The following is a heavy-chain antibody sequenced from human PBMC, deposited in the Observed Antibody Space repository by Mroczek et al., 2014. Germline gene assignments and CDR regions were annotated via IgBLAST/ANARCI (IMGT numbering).Heavy chain of an antibody. CDR1: GYTFTGYY. V-gene: IGHV1-2*04. CDR2: INPNSGGT. J-gene: IGHJ4*02. Sequence: GKKPRASVKVSCKASGYTFTGYYMHWVRQAPGQGLEWMGWINPNSGGTNYAQKFQGWVTMTRDTSISTAYMELSRLRSDDTAVYYCARQRARITSDYGDFPFDYWGQGTLVTVSX. D-gene: IGHD4-17*01. CDR3: ARQRARITSDYGDFPFDY.